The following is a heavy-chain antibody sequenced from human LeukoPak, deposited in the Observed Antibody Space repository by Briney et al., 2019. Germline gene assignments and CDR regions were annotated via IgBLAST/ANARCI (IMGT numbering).Heavy chain of an antibody. D-gene: IGHD5-12*01. J-gene: IGHJ4*02. V-gene: IGHV5-10-1*01. CDR2: IDPSDSYT. CDR1: GYSFTSYW. CDR3: STARASDSRSFDY. Sequence: GESLKISCKGSGYSFTSYWISWVRQMPGKGLEWMGRIDPSDSYTNYSPSFQGHVTISADKSINTAYLQWASLKASDTAMYYCSTARASDSRSFDYWGQGSLVTVSS.